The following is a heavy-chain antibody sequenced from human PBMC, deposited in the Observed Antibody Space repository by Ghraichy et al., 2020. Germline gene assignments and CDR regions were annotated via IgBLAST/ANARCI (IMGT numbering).Heavy chain of an antibody. CDR2: ISSSSSYI. CDR1: GFTFSSYS. Sequence: GSLRLSCAASGFTFSSYSMNWVRQAPGKGLEWVSSISSSSSYIYYADSVKGRFTISRDNAKNSLYLQMNSLRAEDTPVYYCARKGHYDSSGYPYYYYYYMDVWGKGTTVTVSS. CDR3: ARKGHYDSSGYPYYYYYYMDV. D-gene: IGHD3-22*01. V-gene: IGHV3-21*01. J-gene: IGHJ6*03.